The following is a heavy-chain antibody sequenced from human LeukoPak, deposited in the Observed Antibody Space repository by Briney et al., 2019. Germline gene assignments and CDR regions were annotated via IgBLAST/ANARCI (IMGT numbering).Heavy chain of an antibody. CDR2: ISYDGSNK. D-gene: IGHD5-24*01. J-gene: IGHJ3*02. CDR3: ARDEGYGYNFYDAFDI. Sequence: GGSLRLSCAASGFTFSSYSMNWVRQAPGKGLEWVAVISYDGSNKYYADSVKGRFTISRDNSKNTLYLQMNSLRAEDTAVYYCARDEGYGYNFYDAFDIWGQGTMVTVSS. V-gene: IGHV3-30*03. CDR1: GFTFSSYS.